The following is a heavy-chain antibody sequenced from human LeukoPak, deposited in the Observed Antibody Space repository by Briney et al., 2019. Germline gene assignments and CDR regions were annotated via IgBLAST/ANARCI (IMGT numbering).Heavy chain of an antibody. CDR3: ARGDRFSLFDI. D-gene: IGHD3-16*02. CDR2: INPNSGGT. J-gene: IGHJ3*02. CDR1: GYTFTGYY. V-gene: IGHV1-2*06. Sequence: ASVKVSCKASGYTFTGYYMHWVRQAPGQGLEWMGRINPNSGGTNYAQKVQGRVTMTRDTSISTAYMELGRLRSDDTAVYYCARGDRFSLFDIWGEGTMVTVSS.